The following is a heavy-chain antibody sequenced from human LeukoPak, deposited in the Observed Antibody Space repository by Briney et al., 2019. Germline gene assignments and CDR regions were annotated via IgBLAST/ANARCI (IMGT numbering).Heavy chain of an antibody. Sequence: KPSETLSLTCTVSGGSISSYCWSWIRQPPGKGLEWIGYIYYSGSTNYNPSLKSRVTISVDTSKNQFSLKLSSVTAADTAVYYCARDVPMYSGSHLYYYMDVWGKGTTVTVSS. CDR1: GGSISSYC. CDR2: IYYSGST. V-gene: IGHV4-59*01. D-gene: IGHD1-26*01. CDR3: ARDVPMYSGSHLYYYMDV. J-gene: IGHJ6*03.